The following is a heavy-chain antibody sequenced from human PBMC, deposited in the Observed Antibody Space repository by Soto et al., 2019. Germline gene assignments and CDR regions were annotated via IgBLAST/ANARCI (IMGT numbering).Heavy chain of an antibody. D-gene: IGHD4-17*01. CDR1: GGSISSGGYY. J-gene: IGHJ6*02. V-gene: IGHV4-30-4*08. Sequence: SETLSLTCTVSGGSISSGGYYWSWIRQPPGKGLEWIGYIYYSGSTYYNPSLKSRVTISVDTSKNQFSLKLSSVTAADTAVYYCARAKAYGDYPYYYYGMDVWGQGTTVTVSS. CDR3: ARAKAYGDYPYYYYGMDV. CDR2: IYYSGST.